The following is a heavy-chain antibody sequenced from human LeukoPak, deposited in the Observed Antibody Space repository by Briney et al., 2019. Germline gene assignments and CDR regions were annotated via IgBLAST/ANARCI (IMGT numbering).Heavy chain of an antibody. V-gene: IGHV5-51*01. CDR1: GYSFINYW. J-gene: IGHJ5*02. Sequence: GESLKISCKGSGYSFINYWIGWVRQMPGKGLEWMAIIYPGDSDTRYSPSFQGQVTISADKSISTAYLRWSSLKASDTAMYYCASQYSSSWYEGFDPWGQGTLVTVSS. CDR3: ASQYSSSWYEGFDP. D-gene: IGHD6-13*01. CDR2: IYPGDSDT.